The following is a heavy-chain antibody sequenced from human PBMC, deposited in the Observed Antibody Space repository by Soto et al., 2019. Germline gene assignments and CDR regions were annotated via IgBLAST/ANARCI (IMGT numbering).Heavy chain of an antibody. V-gene: IGHV3-74*01. Sequence: GGSLRLSCAASGFTFSSYWMHWVRQAPGKGLVWVSRINSDGSSTSYADSVKGRFTMSRDNAKNTLYLQMNSLRAEDTAVYYCARDGYNWKEAFDIWGQGTMVTVSS. CDR3: ARDGYNWKEAFDI. CDR1: GFTFSSYW. J-gene: IGHJ3*02. CDR2: INSDGSST. D-gene: IGHD1-1*01.